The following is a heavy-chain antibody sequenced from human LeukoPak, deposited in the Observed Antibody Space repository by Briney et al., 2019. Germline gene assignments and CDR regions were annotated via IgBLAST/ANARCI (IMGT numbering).Heavy chain of an antibody. V-gene: IGHV4-59*12. CDR2: IYYSGST. CDR3: ARSAAAGNRYYYYGMDV. CDR1: GGSISSYY. D-gene: IGHD6-13*01. Sequence: PSETLSLTCTVSGGSISSYYWSWIRQPPGKGLEWIGYIYYSGSTNYNPSLKSRVTISVDKSKNQFSLKLSSVTAADTAVYYCARSAAAGNRYYYYGMDVWGQGTTVTVSS. J-gene: IGHJ6*02.